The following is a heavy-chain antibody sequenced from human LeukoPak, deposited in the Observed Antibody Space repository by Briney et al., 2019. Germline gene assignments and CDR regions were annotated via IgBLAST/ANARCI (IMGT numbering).Heavy chain of an antibody. CDR3: ARDPFKDYFDY. V-gene: IGHV4-39*07. CDR1: GGSISSSSYY. Sequence: PSETLSLTCTVSGGSISSSSYYWGWIRQPPGKGLEWIGSIYYSGSTYYNPSLKSRVTISVDTSKNQFSLKLSSVTAADTAVYYCARDPFKDYFDYWGQGTLVTVSS. D-gene: IGHD3-16*01. J-gene: IGHJ4*02. CDR2: IYYSGST.